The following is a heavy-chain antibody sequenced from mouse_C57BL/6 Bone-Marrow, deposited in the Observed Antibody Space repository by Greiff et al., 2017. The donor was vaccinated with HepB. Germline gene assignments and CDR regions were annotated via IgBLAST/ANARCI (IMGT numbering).Heavy chain of an antibody. V-gene: IGHV1-55*01. J-gene: IGHJ4*01. CDR2: IYPGSGST. CDR3: ARGYGSYSRYAMDY. CDR1: GYTFTSYW. Sequence: QVQLQQPGAELVKPGASVKMSCKASGYTFTSYWITRVKQRSGQGLEWIGDIYPGSGSTNYSEKFKSKATLTVDPSSSTAYMQLSSLTSKDSADYYCARGYGSYSRYAMDYWSQGTAVTVSS. D-gene: IGHD2-1*01.